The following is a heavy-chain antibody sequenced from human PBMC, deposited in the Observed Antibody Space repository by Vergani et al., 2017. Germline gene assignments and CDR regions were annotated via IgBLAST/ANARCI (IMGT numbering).Heavy chain of an antibody. CDR3: ARHTTYTDS. V-gene: IGHV5-51*01. D-gene: IGHD1-1*01. CDR1: EYSFGNYW. J-gene: IGHJ4*02. CDR2: IYPADSDT. Sequence: EVELVQSGQEMRKPGASLKISCKGSEYSFGNYWIGWVRQLPGKGLEWMGIIYPADSDTRYSPSFQGQVTISADKSISTAFLQWDSLKASDTALYYCARHTTYTDSWGQGTLVTVSS.